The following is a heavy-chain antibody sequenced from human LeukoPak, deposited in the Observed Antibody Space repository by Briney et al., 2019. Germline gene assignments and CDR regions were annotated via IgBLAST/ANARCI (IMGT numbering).Heavy chain of an antibody. CDR3: ARHSLRQWGPSGWFDP. CDR1: VVSINSTTYY. CDR2: IYYSGST. D-gene: IGHD6-19*01. J-gene: IGHJ5*02. Sequence: SETLSLTCTVSVVSINSTTYYCGWIRQPPGSGVELIWRIYYSGSTYYNASLKSRPIISVHTSKSLLSLELGSVTAAEPAAYYCARHSLRQWGPSGWFDPWGQGPLVTVSS. V-gene: IGHV4-39*01.